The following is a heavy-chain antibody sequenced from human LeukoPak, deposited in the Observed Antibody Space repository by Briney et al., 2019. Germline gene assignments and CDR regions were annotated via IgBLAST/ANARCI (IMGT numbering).Heavy chain of an antibody. J-gene: IGHJ4*02. V-gene: IGHV4-59*01. CDR2: IYYSGST. CDR3: ARDRNSGFDY. CDR1: GGSISSYY. Sequence: PSETLSLTCTVSGGSISSYYWSWIRQPPGKGLEWIGYIYYSGSTNYNPSLKSRVTISVDTSKNQFSLKLSSVTAADTAVYYCARDRNSGFDYWGQGTLATVSS. D-gene: IGHD1-14*01.